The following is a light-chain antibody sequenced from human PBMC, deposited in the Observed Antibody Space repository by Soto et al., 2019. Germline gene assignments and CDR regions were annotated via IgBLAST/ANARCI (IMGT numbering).Light chain of an antibody. V-gene: IGKV3-11*01. J-gene: IGKJ5*01. Sequence: EIVLTQSPVTLSLSPGERAILSCRASQSLRSYLAWYQQKPGQAPRLLIYDASNRATGIPARFSGSGSGTDFTLTISSLEPEDFALYYGQQGSNWPVTFGQGTRLETK. CDR2: DAS. CDR3: QQGSNWPVT. CDR1: QSLRSY.